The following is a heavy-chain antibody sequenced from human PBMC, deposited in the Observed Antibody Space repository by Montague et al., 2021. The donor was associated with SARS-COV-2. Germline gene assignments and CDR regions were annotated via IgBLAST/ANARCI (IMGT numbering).Heavy chain of an antibody. CDR2: ISGSGGDT. V-gene: IGHV3-23*01. CDR1: GFTFSSSA. J-gene: IGHJ4*02. D-gene: IGHD3-10*01. CDR3: AKPTRGSGSG. Sequence: SLRLSCATSGFTFSSSAMNWVRQAPGKGLEWVSSISGSGGDTNYADFAKGRFTTSRDNSQNTLYLQMHSLTVEDTAVYFCAKPTRGSGSGRGQGTLVTVSS.